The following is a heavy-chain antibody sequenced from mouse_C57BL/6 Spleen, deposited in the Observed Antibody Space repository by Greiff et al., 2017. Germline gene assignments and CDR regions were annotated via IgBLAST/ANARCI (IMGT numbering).Heavy chain of an antibody. D-gene: IGHD1-1*01. CDR2: INPSTGGT. CDR1: GYSFTGYY. V-gene: IGHV1-42*01. J-gene: IGHJ2*01. CDR3: ARMGTVEEDFDY. Sequence: EVQLQQSGPELVKPGASVKISCKASGYSFTGYYMNWVKQSPEKSLEWIGEINPSTGGTTYNQKFKAKATLTVDKSSSTAYMQLKSLTSEDSAVYYCARMGTVEEDFDYWGQGTTLTVSS.